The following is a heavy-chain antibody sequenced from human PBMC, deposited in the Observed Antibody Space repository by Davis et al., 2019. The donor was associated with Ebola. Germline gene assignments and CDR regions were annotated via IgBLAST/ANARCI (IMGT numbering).Heavy chain of an antibody. CDR3: AKASTAMDLYYYYGMDV. Sequence: ESLKISCAASGFTFSSYWMHWVRQAPGKGLEWVSAIGTAGDTYYPGSVKGRFTISRENAKNSLYLQMNSLRAEDTAVYYCAKASTAMDLYYYYGMDVWGQGTTVTVSS. CDR2: IGTAGDT. V-gene: IGHV3-13*01. J-gene: IGHJ6*02. CDR1: GFTFSSYW. D-gene: IGHD5-18*01.